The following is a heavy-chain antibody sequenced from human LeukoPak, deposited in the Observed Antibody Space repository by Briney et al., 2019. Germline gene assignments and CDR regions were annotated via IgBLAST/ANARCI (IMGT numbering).Heavy chain of an antibody. J-gene: IGHJ6*02. CDR2: MNNGPSAT. CDR1: GFSFSTSP. CDR3: AKTHYDLLDV. D-gene: IGHD5-12*01. V-gene: IGHV3-23*01. Sequence: GGSLRLSCAASGFSFSTSPMSWVRQPPGKGLEWVSAMNNGPSATFYRDSVRGRFTISRDDSKSTLYLQMNSLRAEDTGTYYCAKTHYDLLDVWGQGTTVTVSS.